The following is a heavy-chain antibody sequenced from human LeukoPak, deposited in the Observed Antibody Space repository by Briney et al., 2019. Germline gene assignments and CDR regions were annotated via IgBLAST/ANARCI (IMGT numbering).Heavy chain of an antibody. V-gene: IGHV3-15*01. CDR3: TTGGIYCSGGSCYKGNFDY. D-gene: IGHD2-15*01. J-gene: IGHJ4*02. Sequence: PGGSLRLSRAASGFTFSNAWMSWVRQAPGKGLEWVGRIKSKTDGGTTDYAAPVKGRFTISRDDSKNTLYLQMNSLKTEDTAVYYCTTGGIYCSGGSCYKGNFDYWGQGTLVTVSS. CDR2: IKSKTDGGTT. CDR1: GFTFSNAW.